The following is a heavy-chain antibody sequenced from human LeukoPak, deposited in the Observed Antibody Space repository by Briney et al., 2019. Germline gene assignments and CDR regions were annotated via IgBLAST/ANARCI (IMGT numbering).Heavy chain of an antibody. CDR2: IYTSGST. CDR1: GGSISSYY. Sequence: PSETLSLTCTVSGGSISSYYWSWIRQPAGKGLEWIGRIYTSGSTNYNPSLKGRVTMSVDTSKNQFSLKLSSVTAADTAVYYCATAQSKPYCSSTSCSSWFDPWGQGTLVTVS. J-gene: IGHJ5*02. D-gene: IGHD2-2*01. V-gene: IGHV4-4*07. CDR3: ATAQSKPYCSSTSCSSWFDP.